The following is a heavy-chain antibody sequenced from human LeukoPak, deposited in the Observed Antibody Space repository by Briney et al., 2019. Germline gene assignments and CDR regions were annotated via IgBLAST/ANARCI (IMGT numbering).Heavy chain of an antibody. D-gene: IGHD3-16*01. V-gene: IGHV3-7*01. CDR1: GFTFSNYW. Sequence: GGSLRLSCVASGFTFSNYWMSWVRQAPGKGLECVANIKEDGSEKYYVDSVKGRFTISRDNAKNSLYLQMNSLRAEDTAVYYCARQGDDYWGHGTLVTVSS. CDR2: IKEDGSEK. J-gene: IGHJ4*01. CDR3: ARQGDDY.